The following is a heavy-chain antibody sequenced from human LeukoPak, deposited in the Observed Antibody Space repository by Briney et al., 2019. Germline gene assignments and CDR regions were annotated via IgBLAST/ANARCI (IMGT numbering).Heavy chain of an antibody. Sequence: GGSLRLSCAASGFTFSGSGMHWVRQAPGKGLEWGTFIRYDGSNKYYTESVKGRFSFSRDNSKNTRYLQMDSLRAEDTAVYYCARDYDFWSGYYSPTRGYFGYWGQGTLVTVSS. J-gene: IGHJ4*02. CDR1: GFTFSGSG. CDR3: ARDYDFWSGYYSPTRGYFGY. D-gene: IGHD3-3*01. CDR2: IRYDGSNK. V-gene: IGHV3-30*02.